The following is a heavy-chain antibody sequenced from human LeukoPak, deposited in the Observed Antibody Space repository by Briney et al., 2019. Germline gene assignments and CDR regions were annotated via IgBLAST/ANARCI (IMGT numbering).Heavy chain of an antibody. CDR3: AREMSDSSGYYPLDY. CDR2: ISPSGGST. J-gene: IGHJ4*02. Sequence: ASVKVSCKAFGYTFTSNYMHWVRQAPGQGPEWMGVISPSGGSTTYAQKFQGRVTLTRDMSTSTAYMELRSLRSDDTAVYYCAREMSDSSGYYPLDYWGQGTLVTVSS. CDR1: GYTFTSNY. V-gene: IGHV1-46*01. D-gene: IGHD3-22*01.